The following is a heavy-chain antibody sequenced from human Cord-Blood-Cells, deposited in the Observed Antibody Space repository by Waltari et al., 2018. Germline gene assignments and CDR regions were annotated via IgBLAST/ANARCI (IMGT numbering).Heavy chain of an antibody. CDR3: ARADYDYVWGSYRYGVGYLDY. CDR1: GGSFSGYY. D-gene: IGHD3-16*02. CDR2: INHSGST. J-gene: IGHJ4*02. V-gene: IGHV4-34*01. Sequence: QVQLQQWGAGLLKPSETLSLTCAVYGGSFSGYYWSWIRQPPGKGLGWIGEINHSGSTNYNPSLKSRVTISVDTSKNQFSLKLSSVTAADTAVYYCARADYDYVWGSYRYGVGYLDYWGQGTLVTVSS.